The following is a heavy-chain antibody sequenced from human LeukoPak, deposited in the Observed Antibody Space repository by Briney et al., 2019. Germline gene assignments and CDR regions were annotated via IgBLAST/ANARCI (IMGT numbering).Heavy chain of an antibody. CDR2: IYHSGST. J-gene: IGHJ4*02. D-gene: IGHD2-2*01. CDR3: ARDSSQLFDY. CDR1: GYSISSGYY. Sequence: SETLSLTCTVSGYSISSGYYWGWIRQPPGKGLEWIGSIYHSGSTYYNPSLKSRVTISVDTSKNQFSLKLSSVTAADTAVYYCARDSSQLFDYWGQGTLVTVSS. V-gene: IGHV4-38-2*02.